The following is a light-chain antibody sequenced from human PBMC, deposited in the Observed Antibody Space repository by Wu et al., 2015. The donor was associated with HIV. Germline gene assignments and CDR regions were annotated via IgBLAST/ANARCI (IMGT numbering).Light chain of an antibody. CDR2: STS. CDR1: QSVSSTY. Sequence: EIVLTQSPGTLSLSPGEGATLSCRASQSVSSTYLAWYQQRPGQAPRLLIYSTSRRATGVPDRFSGSGSGTDFTLTISRLEPEDFAVYYCQQYTTSPYSTFGPGTKL. J-gene: IGKJ3*01. CDR3: QQYTTSPYST. V-gene: IGKV3-20*01.